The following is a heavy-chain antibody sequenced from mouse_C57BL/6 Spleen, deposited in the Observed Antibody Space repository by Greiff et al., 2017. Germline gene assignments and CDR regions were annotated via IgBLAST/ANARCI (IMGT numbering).Heavy chain of an antibody. CDR1: GYSITSGYY. J-gene: IGHJ3*01. CDR2: ISYDGSN. CDR3: ARDHGSGAWFAC. Sequence: ESGPGLVKPSQSLSLTCSVTGYSITSGYYWNWIRQFPGNKLEWMGYISYDGSNNYNPSLKNRISITRDTSENQFFLKLNSVTTEDTATYCCARDHGSGAWFACRGQETLVTVS. V-gene: IGHV3-6*01. D-gene: IGHD1-1*01.